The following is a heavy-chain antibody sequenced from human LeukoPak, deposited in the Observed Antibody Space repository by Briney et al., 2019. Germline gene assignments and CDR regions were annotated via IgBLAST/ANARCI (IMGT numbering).Heavy chain of an antibody. D-gene: IGHD2-2*01. Sequence: GGSLRLSCAASGFTFSSYWMHWVRQTPGTGLVWVSRISSDGSSTSYGDSVKGRFTISRDNSKNALYLQMNSLRAEDTAVYYCARPPPSCSSTSCYQHYWGQGTLVTVSS. CDR1: GFTFSSYW. CDR3: ARPPPSCSSTSCYQHY. J-gene: IGHJ4*02. CDR2: ISSDGSST. V-gene: IGHV3-74*01.